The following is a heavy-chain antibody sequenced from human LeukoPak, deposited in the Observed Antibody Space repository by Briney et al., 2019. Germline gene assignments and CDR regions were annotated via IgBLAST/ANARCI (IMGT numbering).Heavy chain of an antibody. D-gene: IGHD3-22*01. CDR2: VYYTGSA. Sequence: KTSETLSLTCNVSGDSITNTDYYWAWIRQSPGKELEWIGNVYYTGSASYNPSLKSRVSLSVDTSKAQVYLTLTSVTATDTAIYYCVGQGGQYYDSRGHWALNWFDPWGQGPLVTVSS. V-gene: IGHV4-39*01. CDR3: VGQGGQYYDSRGHWALNWFDP. J-gene: IGHJ5*02. CDR1: GDSITNTDYY.